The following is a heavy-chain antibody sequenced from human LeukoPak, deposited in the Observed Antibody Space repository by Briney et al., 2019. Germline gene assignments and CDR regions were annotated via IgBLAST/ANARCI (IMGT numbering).Heavy chain of an antibody. V-gene: IGHV3-49*04. CDR3: TRDLRIAAAGPSDY. J-gene: IGHJ4*02. D-gene: IGHD6-13*01. Sequence: GGSLRLSCTASGFTFGDYAMSWVRQAPGKGLEWVGFIRSKAYGGTTEYAASVKGRFTISRDDSKSIAYLQMNSRKTEDTAVYYCTRDLRIAAAGPSDYWGQGPLVTVSS. CDR2: IRSKAYGGTT. CDR1: GFTFGDYA.